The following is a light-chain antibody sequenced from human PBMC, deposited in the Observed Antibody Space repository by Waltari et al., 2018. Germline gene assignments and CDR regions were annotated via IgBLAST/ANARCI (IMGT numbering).Light chain of an antibody. CDR3: QQRSNWPGT. V-gene: IGKV2-24*01. CDR1: QSLVHSDGNTY. J-gene: IGKJ1*01. CDR2: KIS. Sequence: DIVMTQTPLSSPVTLGQPASISCRSSQSLVHSDGNTYLSWLHQRPGQPPRLLIYKISNRFSGVPDRFSGSGAGTDFTLTISSLEPEDFAVYYCQQRSNWPGTFGQGTKVEIK.